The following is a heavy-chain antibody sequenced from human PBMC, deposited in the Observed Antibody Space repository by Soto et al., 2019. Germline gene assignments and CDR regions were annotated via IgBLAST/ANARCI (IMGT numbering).Heavy chain of an antibody. CDR3: ATDGLVSGWYLSWFDP. CDR1: GYTFTNSG. V-gene: IGHV1-18*01. CDR2: ISTDNGNT. Sequence: ASVKASCKASGYTFTNSGINWVRQAPGQGREWMGWISTDNGNTNYAQHLQGRVTMTTDTSTSTAYMELRSLRSDDTAVYYCATDGLVSGWYLSWFDPWGQGTLVTVSS. D-gene: IGHD6-19*01. J-gene: IGHJ5*02.